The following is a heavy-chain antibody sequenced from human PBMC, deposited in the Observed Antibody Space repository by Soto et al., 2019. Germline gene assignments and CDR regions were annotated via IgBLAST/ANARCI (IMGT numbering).Heavy chain of an antibody. CDR3: ARSQTTVTSYDY. J-gene: IGHJ4*02. D-gene: IGHD4-17*01. CDR1: GGSINSSSYY. Sequence: SETLSLTCTVSGGSINSSSYYWGWIRQPPGKGLEWIGSIHYSGSTYYHPSLKSRITLSVDRSKNQFSLKLSSVTAADTAVYYCARSQTTVTSYDYWGQGTLVTVSS. V-gene: IGHV4-39*07. CDR2: IHYSGST.